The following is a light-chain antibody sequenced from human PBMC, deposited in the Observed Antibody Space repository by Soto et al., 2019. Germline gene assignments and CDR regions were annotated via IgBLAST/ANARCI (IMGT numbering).Light chain of an antibody. CDR2: EVT. CDR3: SLYTSSITYV. J-gene: IGLJ1*01. Sequence: QSALTQPPSVSGSLGQSVTISCTGTNSDVGSFNHISWYQQPPGTAPKLMIYEVTSRPSGVPDRFSGSKSGNTASLTISGLQAEDEADYYCSLYTSSITYVFGTGTKGTVL. CDR1: NSDVGSFNH. V-gene: IGLV2-18*01.